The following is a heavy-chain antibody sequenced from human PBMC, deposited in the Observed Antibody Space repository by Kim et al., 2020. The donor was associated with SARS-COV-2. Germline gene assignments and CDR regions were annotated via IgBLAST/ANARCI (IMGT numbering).Heavy chain of an antibody. V-gene: IGHV3-49*04. CDR3: TREWDFWSGSYPLDV. Sequence: GGSLRLSCTASGFTFGDYAMSWVRQAPGKGLEWVGFIRSKAYGGTTEYAASVKGRFTISRDDSKSIAYLQMNSLKTEDTAVYYCTREWDFWSGSYPLDVWGQGTTVTVSS. CDR2: IRSKAYGGTT. CDR1: GFTFGDYA. D-gene: IGHD3-3*01. J-gene: IGHJ6*02.